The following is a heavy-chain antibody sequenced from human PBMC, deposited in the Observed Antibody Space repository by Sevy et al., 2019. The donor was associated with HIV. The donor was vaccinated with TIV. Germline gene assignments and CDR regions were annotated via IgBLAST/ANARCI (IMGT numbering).Heavy chain of an antibody. Sequence: SETLSLTCTVSGGSVSSGSYYWSWIRQPPGKGLEWFGYIYYSGSTNYNPSLKSRVTISVDTSKNQFSLKLSSVTAADTAVYYCARDHLYYDILTGYTRTFDYWGQGTLVTVSS. J-gene: IGHJ4*02. CDR3: ARDHLYYDILTGYTRTFDY. CDR2: IYYSGST. D-gene: IGHD3-9*01. CDR1: GGSVSSGSYY. V-gene: IGHV4-61*01.